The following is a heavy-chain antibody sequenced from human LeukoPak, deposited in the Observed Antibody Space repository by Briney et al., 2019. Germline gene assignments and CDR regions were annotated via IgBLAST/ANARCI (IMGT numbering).Heavy chain of an antibody. CDR2: IKDDGSEK. CDR1: GFTFSTYW. CDR3: ARASSIIVVVPAAIIGQYYYYYMDV. J-gene: IGHJ6*03. V-gene: IGHV3-7*01. D-gene: IGHD2-2*01. Sequence: QAGGSLRLSCAASGFTFSTYWMSWVRQAPGKGLEWVANIKDDGSEKYFVDSVKGRFTISRDNAKNSLYLQMNSLRAEDTAVYYCARASSIIVVVPAAIIGQYYYYYMDVWGKGTTVTVSS.